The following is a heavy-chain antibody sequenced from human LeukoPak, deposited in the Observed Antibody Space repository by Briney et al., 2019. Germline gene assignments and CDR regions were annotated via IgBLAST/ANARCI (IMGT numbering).Heavy chain of an antibody. D-gene: IGHD2-15*01. J-gene: IGHJ6*02. CDR3: ATAPLVVVAATPGVAYYYGMDV. Sequence: ASVKVSCKVSGDTLTELSMHWVRQAPGKGLEWMGGFDPGDGETIYAQKFQGRVTMTEDTSTDTAYMELSSLRSEDTAVYYCATAPLVVVAATPGVAYYYGMDVWGQGTAVTVSS. V-gene: IGHV1-24*01. CDR2: FDPGDGET. CDR1: GDTLTELS.